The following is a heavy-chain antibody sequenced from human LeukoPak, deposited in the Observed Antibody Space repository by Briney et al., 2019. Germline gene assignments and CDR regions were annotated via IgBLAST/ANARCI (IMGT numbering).Heavy chain of an antibody. V-gene: IGHV4-39*07. CDR3: ARAVISFGAAVAKGFDC. Sequence: SETLSLTCTVSGGSVSSSTYYWGWIRQPPGKGLEWIGSVYYTGSTYYSPSLKSRVTMSLDTSKNQFSLKLSSVTAADTAVYYCARAVISFGAAVAKGFDCWGQGTLVTVSS. D-gene: IGHD3-16*01. CDR1: GGSVSSSTYY. CDR2: VYYTGST. J-gene: IGHJ4*02.